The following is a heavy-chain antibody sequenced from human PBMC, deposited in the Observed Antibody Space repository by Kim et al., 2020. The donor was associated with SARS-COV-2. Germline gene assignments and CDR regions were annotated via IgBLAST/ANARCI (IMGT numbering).Heavy chain of an antibody. CDR3: TSKYYYDSSGYYYADW. D-gene: IGHD3-22*01. CDR1: GHPFTRGYF. J-gene: IGHJ4*02. CDR2: IYQSGTT. Sequence: SETLSLTCTVSGHPFTRGYFGGWIRHSPGKGLDCLGSIYQSGTTYYNRSLKSRVTISIDTSKSQFSLRLNSVTAADTAVYYCTSKYYYDSSGYYYADWWGQGTLVTVSS. V-gene: IGHV4-38-2*02.